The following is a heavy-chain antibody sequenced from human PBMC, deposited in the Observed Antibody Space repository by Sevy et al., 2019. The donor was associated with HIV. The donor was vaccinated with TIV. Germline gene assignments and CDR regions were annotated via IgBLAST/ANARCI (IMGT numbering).Heavy chain of an antibody. D-gene: IGHD6-13*01. J-gene: IGHJ1*01. CDR2: ISGSGGST. CDR3: ATSRGIAAAGTGAEYFQH. Sequence: GGSLRLSCAASGFTFSSYAMSWVRQAPGKGLEWVSAISGSGGSTYYADSVKGRFTISRDNAKNTLYLQMNSLRAEDTAVYYCATSRGIAAAGTGAEYFQHWGQGTLVTVSS. CDR1: GFTFSSYA. V-gene: IGHV3-23*01.